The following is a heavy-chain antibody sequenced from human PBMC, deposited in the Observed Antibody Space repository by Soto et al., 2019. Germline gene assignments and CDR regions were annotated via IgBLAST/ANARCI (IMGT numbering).Heavy chain of an antibody. V-gene: IGHV1-18*01. CDR1: GYTFTIYG. CDR3: ARSGQQLKHGY. CDR2: ISAYNGNT. Sequence: QVQLVQAGAEVKKPGASVQVSCKASGYTFTIYGISWVRQAPGQGLEWMGWISAYNGNTNYAQKLQGRVTMTTDTSTSTAYTELRSLRSEDTAVSYCARSGQQLKHGYRGQGTLVTVSS. J-gene: IGHJ4*02. D-gene: IGHD6-13*01.